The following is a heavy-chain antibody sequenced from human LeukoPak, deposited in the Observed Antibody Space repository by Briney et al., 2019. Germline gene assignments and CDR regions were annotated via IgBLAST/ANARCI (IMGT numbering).Heavy chain of an antibody. D-gene: IGHD3-22*01. Sequence: PSETLSLTCTISGVSMSRYFWTWIRQPAGKGLEWIGRIYPSGSTNYNPSLKSRVTMSVDTSKKQFSLKLSSVTAADTAVYYCARQYYYDGSYFDYWGQGTLVTVSS. J-gene: IGHJ4*02. CDR1: GVSMSRYF. CDR3: ARQYYYDGSYFDY. V-gene: IGHV4-4*07. CDR2: IYPSGST.